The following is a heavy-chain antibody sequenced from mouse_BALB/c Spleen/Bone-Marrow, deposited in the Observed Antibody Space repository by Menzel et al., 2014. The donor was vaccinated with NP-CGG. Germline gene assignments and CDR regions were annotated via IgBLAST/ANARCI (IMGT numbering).Heavy chain of an antibody. CDR3: TSGDHLNAMDY. J-gene: IGHJ4*01. CDR1: GFNIKDTY. Sequence: VQLQQSGAELVKPGASVNLSCTASGFNIKDTYMHWVKQRPEQGLEWIGWIDPANGNAKYDPNFQDKATITADTSSNTSYLHLSSLRSDDTAVDYCTSGDHLNAMDYWGQRASVTVSS. CDR2: IDPANGNA. V-gene: IGHV14-3*02.